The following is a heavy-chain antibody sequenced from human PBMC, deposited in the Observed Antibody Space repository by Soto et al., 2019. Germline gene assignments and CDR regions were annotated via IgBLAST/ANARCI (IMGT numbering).Heavy chain of an antibody. D-gene: IGHD3-22*01. CDR2: IYYSVST. J-gene: IGHJ4*02. CDR3: ASSTYYYDSSGYYYDKFDY. CDR1: GGSISSGDYY. V-gene: IGHV4-30-4*01. Sequence: SETLSLTCTVSGGSISSGDYYWSWIRQPPGKGLEWIGYIYYSVSTYYIPSLKSRVTISVDTSKNQFSLKLSSVTAADTAVYYCASSTYYYDSSGYYYDKFDYWGQGTLVTVSS.